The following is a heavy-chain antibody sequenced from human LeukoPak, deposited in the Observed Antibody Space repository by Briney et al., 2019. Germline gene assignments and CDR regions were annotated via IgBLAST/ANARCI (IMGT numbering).Heavy chain of an antibody. J-gene: IGHJ5*02. D-gene: IGHD1-26*01. CDR2: IKSDGSIT. CDR3: ARRRAVGGFDP. V-gene: IGHV3-74*01. Sequence: GGSLRLPCAASGFTFSNYWMHWVRQAPGKGLVWVSRIKSDGSITNYADSVKGRFTISRDNAKNTLYLQMNSLRAEDTAVYYCARRRAVGGFDPWGQGTLVTVSS. CDR1: GFTFSNYW.